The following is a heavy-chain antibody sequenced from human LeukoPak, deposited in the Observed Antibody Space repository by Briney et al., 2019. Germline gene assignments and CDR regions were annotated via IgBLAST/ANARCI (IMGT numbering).Heavy chain of an antibody. J-gene: IGHJ5*02. CDR2: IYPGDSDT. CDR3: ARTNYDILTGYPNWFDP. Sequence: GESLKISCKGSGYSFTSYSIGWVRQMPGKGLEWMGIIYPGDSDTRYSPSFQGQVTISADKSISTAYLQWSSLKASDTAMYYCARTNYDILTGYPNWFDPWGQGTLVTVSS. CDR1: GYSFTSYS. V-gene: IGHV5-51*01. D-gene: IGHD3-9*01.